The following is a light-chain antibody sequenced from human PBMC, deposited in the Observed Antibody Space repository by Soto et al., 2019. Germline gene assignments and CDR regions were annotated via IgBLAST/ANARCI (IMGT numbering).Light chain of an antibody. CDR2: EVT. CDR1: SSDVGKYDR. J-gene: IGLJ1*01. V-gene: IGLV2-18*02. Sequence: QSALTQPPSVSGSPGQSVTISCTGTSSDVGKYDRVSWYQQPPGTAPKLIIYEVTNRPSGVPARFSGSKSGNTASLNISWLQAEDEAEYYCSSYTSSSRYVFGTGTKVTVL. CDR3: SSYTSSSRYV.